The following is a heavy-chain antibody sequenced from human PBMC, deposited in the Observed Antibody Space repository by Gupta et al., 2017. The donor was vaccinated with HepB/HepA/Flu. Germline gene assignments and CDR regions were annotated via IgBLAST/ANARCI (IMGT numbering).Heavy chain of an antibody. Sequence: NPNSGGTNYAQKFQGWVTMTRDTSISTAYMELSRLRSDDTAVYYCARGAYSSHFDYWGQGTLVTVSS. J-gene: IGHJ4*02. V-gene: IGHV1-2*04. CDR2: NPNSGGT. D-gene: IGHD6-13*01. CDR3: ARGAYSSHFDY.